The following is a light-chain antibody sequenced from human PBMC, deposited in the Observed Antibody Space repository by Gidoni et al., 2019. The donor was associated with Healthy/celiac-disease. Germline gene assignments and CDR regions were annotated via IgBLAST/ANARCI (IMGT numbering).Light chain of an antibody. J-gene: IGLJ2*01. V-gene: IGLV3-1*01. CDR3: QAWDSIVV. CDR2: QDI. Sequence: SYELTQPPSVSASPGQTASSTCSGDTLGDKYACWYQQKPGQSPVLVIYQDIKRPSGIPERFSGSNSWNTATLTIGGTQAMDEADYYCQAWDSIVVFGGGTKLTVL. CDR1: TLGDKY.